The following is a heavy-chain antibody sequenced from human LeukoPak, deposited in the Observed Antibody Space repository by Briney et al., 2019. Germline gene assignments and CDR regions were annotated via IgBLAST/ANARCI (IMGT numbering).Heavy chain of an antibody. Sequence: PSETLSLTCTVSGYSISSGSYWGWIRQPPGKGLEWVGSIYHSGSTYHDPSLKSRVTISVDTSKNQFSLKLRSVTAADTAVYYCARDTITMKGVAYWYFDLWGRGTLVTVSS. CDR2: IYHSGST. CDR3: ARDTITMKGVAYWYFDL. J-gene: IGHJ2*01. D-gene: IGHD3-22*01. V-gene: IGHV4-38-2*02. CDR1: GYSISSGSY.